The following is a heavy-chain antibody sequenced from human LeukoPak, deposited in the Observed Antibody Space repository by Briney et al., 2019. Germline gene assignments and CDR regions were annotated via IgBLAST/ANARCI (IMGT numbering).Heavy chain of an antibody. D-gene: IGHD2-2*01. CDR2: ISSSSSYT. Sequence: PGGSLRLSCAASGFTFSAYHMNWVRQAPGKGLEWVASISSSSSYTYYSDSVKGRFTISRENAKTSLDLQMNSLRAGDTAVYFCARKALGGSSDHDAFDIWGQGTMVTVSS. CDR3: ARKALGGSSDHDAFDI. V-gene: IGHV3-21*01. CDR1: GFTFSAYH. J-gene: IGHJ3*02.